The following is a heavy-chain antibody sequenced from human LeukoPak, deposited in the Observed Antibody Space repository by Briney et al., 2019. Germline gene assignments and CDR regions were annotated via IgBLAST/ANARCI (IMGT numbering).Heavy chain of an antibody. CDR2: IYYSGST. CDR3: ARDSNPLRYFDWLPDYYYYGMDV. CDR1: GGSISSYY. J-gene: IGHJ6*04. V-gene: IGHV4-59*01. Sequence: SETLSLTCTVSGGSISSYYWSWIRQPPGKGLEWIGYIYYSGSTNYNPSLKSRVTISVDTSKDQFSLKLGSVTAADTAVYYCARDSNPLRYFDWLPDYYYYGMDVWGKGTTVTVSS. D-gene: IGHD3-9*01.